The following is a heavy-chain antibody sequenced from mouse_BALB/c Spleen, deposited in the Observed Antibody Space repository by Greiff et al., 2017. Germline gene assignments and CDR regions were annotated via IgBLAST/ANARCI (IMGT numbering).Heavy chain of an antibody. CDR1: GYSITSDYA. CDR2: ISYSGST. J-gene: IGHJ4*01. CDR3: AREDHYYGSSYNYAMDY. V-gene: IGHV3-2*02. D-gene: IGHD1-1*01. Sequence: VQLQQSGPGLVKPSQSLSLTCTVTGYSITSDYAWNWIRQFPGNKLEWMGYISYSGSTSYNPSLKSRISITRDTSKNQFFLQLNSVTTEDTATYYCAREDHYYGSSYNYAMDYWGQGTSVTVSS.